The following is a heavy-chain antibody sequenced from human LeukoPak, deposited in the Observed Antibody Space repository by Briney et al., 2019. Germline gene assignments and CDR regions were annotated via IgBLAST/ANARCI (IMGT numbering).Heavy chain of an antibody. V-gene: IGHV3-48*02. J-gene: IGHJ4*02. CDR2: INSISGEI. Sequence: PGGSLRLSCAASGFTFSSYSMNWVRQAPGKGLEWVSYINSISGEIWYADSVKGRFTISRDDAKNSLYLQMNSLRDEDTAVYYCARGKGWEQPIDYWGQGTLVTVSS. CDR3: ARGKGWEQPIDY. CDR1: GFTFSSYS. D-gene: IGHD1-26*01.